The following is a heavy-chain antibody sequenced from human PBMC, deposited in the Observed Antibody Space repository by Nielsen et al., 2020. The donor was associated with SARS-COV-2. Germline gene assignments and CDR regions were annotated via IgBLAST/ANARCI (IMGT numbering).Heavy chain of an antibody. CDR3: VRDTGAWDFDY. CDR1: GFSFSDYY. CDR2: ISSSSSYT. V-gene: IGHV3-11*06. J-gene: IGHJ4*02. Sequence: GESLKISCAASGFSFSDYYMSWVRQAPGKGLEWVSYISSSSSYTDYADSVKGRFTISRDNAKNSLYLQMYSLRAEDTAVYYCVRDTGAWDFDYWGQGTLITVSS. D-gene: IGHD1-26*01.